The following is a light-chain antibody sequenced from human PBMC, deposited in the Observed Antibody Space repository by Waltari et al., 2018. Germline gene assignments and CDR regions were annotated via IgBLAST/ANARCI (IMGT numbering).Light chain of an antibody. CDR2: DVS. Sequence: QSALTQPASVSGSPGQSITISCTGTSSDVGGYNYVSWYQQHPGKAPNLMIYDVSNRPSGVSNRCSGSKSDNTASLTISGLQAEDEADYYCSSYTSSSTWVFGGGTKLTVL. CDR1: SSDVGGYNY. CDR3: SSYTSSSTWV. J-gene: IGLJ3*02. V-gene: IGLV2-14*03.